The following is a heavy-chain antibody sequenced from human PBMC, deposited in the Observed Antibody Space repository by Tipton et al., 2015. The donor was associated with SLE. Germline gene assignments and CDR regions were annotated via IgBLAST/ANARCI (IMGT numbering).Heavy chain of an antibody. V-gene: IGHV3-7*01. CDR1: EFTFSNYW. Sequence: SLRLSCEGSEFTFSNYWMSWVRQAPGEGLEWVANIKKDGTEKKYVDSVKGRFTISRDNAKNTLYLETSSLRAEDTGIYYCARDYPFLRFGPGGQGTVVTVSS. D-gene: IGHD5/OR15-5a*01. CDR3: ARDYPFLRFGP. CDR2: IKKDGTEK. J-gene: IGHJ5*02.